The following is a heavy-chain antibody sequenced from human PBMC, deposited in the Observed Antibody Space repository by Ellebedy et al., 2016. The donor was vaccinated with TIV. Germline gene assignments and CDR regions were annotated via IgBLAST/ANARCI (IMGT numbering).Heavy chain of an antibody. J-gene: IGHJ3*02. CDR2: IKQDGSEK. CDR1: GFTFSAYW. V-gene: IGHV3-7*03. D-gene: IGHD4-17*01. Sequence: GGSLRLSCAASGFTFSAYWMTWVRQAPGKGLEWVANIKQDGSEKYYVDSVKGRFTISRDNAKTSLYLQINSLRAEDTAVYYCATDGSYGDYLSPAHAFEMWGQGTMVTVSS. CDR3: ATDGSYGDYLSPAHAFEM.